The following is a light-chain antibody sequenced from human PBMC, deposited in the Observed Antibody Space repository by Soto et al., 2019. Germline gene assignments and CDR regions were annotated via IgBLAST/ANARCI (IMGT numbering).Light chain of an antibody. Sequence: EIVLTQSPGTLSLSPGERATLSCRASQSVSSSYLAWYQQKPGQAPRLLIYGASSRATGIPDRFSGSGSGTEFTLTISSLQSEDFALYYCQQYTVWPFTFGGGTKVDI. CDR2: GAS. J-gene: IGKJ4*01. V-gene: IGKV3-20*01. CDR3: QQYTVWPFT. CDR1: QSVSSSY.